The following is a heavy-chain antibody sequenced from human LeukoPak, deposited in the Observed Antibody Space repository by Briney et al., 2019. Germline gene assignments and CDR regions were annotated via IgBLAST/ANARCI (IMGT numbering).Heavy chain of an antibody. D-gene: IGHD3-3*01. CDR2: IYYSGST. Sequence: SETLSLTCTVSGGSISSYYWSWIRQPPGRGLECIGYIYYSGSTNYNPSLKSRATISVDTSKNQFSLKLSSVTAADTAGYYCATAPITIFGVAQYYFDYWGQGTLGTVSS. V-gene: IGHV4-59*01. CDR1: GGSISSYY. J-gene: IGHJ4*02. CDR3: ATAPITIFGVAQYYFDY.